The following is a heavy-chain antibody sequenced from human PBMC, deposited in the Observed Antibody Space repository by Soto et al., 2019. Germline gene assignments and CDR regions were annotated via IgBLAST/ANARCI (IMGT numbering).Heavy chain of an antibody. V-gene: IGHV4-31*03. J-gene: IGHJ6*02. CDR1: GGSISSGGYY. CDR3: ARDPLDSYYGMDV. D-gene: IGHD2-2*03. CDR2: IYYSGST. Sequence: QVQLQESGPGLVKPSQTLSLTCTVSGGSISSGGYYWSWIRQHPGKGLEWIGYIYYSGSTYYNPSLTSRVTISVDTSKHQFTLKLSSVTAADTAVYYCARDPLDSYYGMDVWGQGTTVTVSS.